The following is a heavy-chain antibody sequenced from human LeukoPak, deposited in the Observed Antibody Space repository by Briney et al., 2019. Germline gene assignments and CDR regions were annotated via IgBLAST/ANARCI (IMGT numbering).Heavy chain of an antibody. J-gene: IGHJ4*02. D-gene: IGHD3-3*01. CDR2: FDPEDGET. CDR1: GYTPTELS. Sequence: ASVKVSCKVSGYTPTELSMHWVRQAPGKGLGWMGGFDPEDGETIYAQKLQGRVTMTTDTSTSTAYMELRSLRSDDTAVYYCARVMDHYDYYFDYWGQGTLVTVSS. CDR3: ARVMDHYDYYFDY. V-gene: IGHV1-24*01.